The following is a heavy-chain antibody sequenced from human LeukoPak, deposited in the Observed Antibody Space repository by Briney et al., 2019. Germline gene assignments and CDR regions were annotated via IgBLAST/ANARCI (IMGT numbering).Heavy chain of an antibody. CDR3: ARRCSGGSCYVY. J-gene: IGHJ4*02. Sequence: SETLSLTCTVSGGSISSSSYYWGWIRQPPGKGLEWIGSIYYSGSTYYNPSLKSRVTISVDTSKNQFSLELSSVTAADTAVYYCARRCSGGSCYVYWGQGTLVTVSS. CDR1: GGSISSSSYY. D-gene: IGHD2-15*01. V-gene: IGHV4-39*01. CDR2: IYYSGST.